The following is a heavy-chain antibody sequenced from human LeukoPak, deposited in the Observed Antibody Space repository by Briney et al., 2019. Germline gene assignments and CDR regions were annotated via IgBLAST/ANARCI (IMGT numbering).Heavy chain of an antibody. D-gene: IGHD2-2*01. CDR2: ISQSSDRI. Sequence: GGSLRLSCAASGFTFSTYSMNWVRQAPGKGLEWVSYISQSSDRIYHADSVKGRFTISRDNAKNSLYLQMDSLRIEDTAVYYCARDLLNDEGSSYFFDQWGQGTLVTVAS. J-gene: IGHJ4*02. CDR1: GFTFSTYS. V-gene: IGHV3-48*04. CDR3: ARDLLNDEGSSYFFDQ.